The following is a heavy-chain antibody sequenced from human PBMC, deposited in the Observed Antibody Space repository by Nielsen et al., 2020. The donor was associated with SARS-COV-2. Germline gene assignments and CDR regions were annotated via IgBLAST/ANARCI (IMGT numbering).Heavy chain of an antibody. Sequence: GGSLRLSCAASGFTFSSYAMSWVRQAPGKGLEWVAFIRYDGSNKYYADSVKGRFTISRDNSKNTLYLQMNSLRAEDTAVYYCAKDFGSGPRGYYYYGMDVWGQGTTVTVSS. V-gene: IGHV3-30*02. J-gene: IGHJ6*02. D-gene: IGHD6-19*01. CDR3: AKDFGSGPRGYYYYGMDV. CDR2: IRYDGSNK. CDR1: GFTFSSYA.